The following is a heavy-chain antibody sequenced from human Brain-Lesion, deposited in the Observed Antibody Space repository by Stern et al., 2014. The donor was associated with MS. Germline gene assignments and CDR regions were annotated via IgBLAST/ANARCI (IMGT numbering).Heavy chain of an antibody. D-gene: IGHD3-16*01. V-gene: IGHV3-33*01. CDR3: ARRRSLLGPYAMDV. J-gene: IGHJ6*02. Sequence: VHLVESGGCVVQPGRSLRLSCAASGFTFENYGMPWVRQAPGKGLEWVALIWYDGTEEYYTDPVKGRFTIFRDNSKRILYLQMNRLRAEDTAVYYCARRRSLLGPYAMDVWGQGTPVIVSS. CDR1: GFTFENYG. CDR2: IWYDGTEE.